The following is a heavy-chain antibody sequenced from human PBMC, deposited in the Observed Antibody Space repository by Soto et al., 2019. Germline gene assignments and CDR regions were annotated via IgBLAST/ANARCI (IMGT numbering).Heavy chain of an antibody. D-gene: IGHD3-22*01. CDR1: GGSFSGYY. V-gene: IGHV4-34*01. CDR2: INHSGST. J-gene: IGHJ4*02. Sequence: SETLSLTCAVYGGSFSGYYWSWIRQPPGKGLEWIGEINHSGSTNYNPSLKSRVTISVDTSKNQFSLKLSSVTAADTAVYYCAIQPDYYDSSGYYYWGQGTLVTVSS. CDR3: AIQPDYYDSSGYYY.